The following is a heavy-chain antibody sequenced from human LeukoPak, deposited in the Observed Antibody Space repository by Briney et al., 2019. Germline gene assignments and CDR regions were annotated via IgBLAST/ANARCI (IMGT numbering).Heavy chain of an antibody. CDR2: IYYSGST. D-gene: IGHD6-13*01. Sequence: PSETLSLTCTVSGGSISSSSYYWGWIREPPGKGLEWIGYIYYSGSTNYNPSLKSRVTISVDTSKNQFSLKLSSVTAADTAVYYCARTILGIAAAGYYYYYMDVWGKGTTVTVSS. CDR1: GGSISSSSYY. CDR3: ARTILGIAAAGYYYYYMDV. J-gene: IGHJ6*03. V-gene: IGHV4-61*05.